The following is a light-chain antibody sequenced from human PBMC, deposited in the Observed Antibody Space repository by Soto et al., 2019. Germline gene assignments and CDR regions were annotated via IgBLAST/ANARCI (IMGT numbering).Light chain of an antibody. CDR1: QSVSSN. CDR3: QQYNKWPPYT. CDR2: GAS. J-gene: IGKJ2*01. V-gene: IGKV3-15*01. Sequence: IVMTQSPANLSVSPGERATLSCRASQSVSSNLAWYQQIPGQGPRLLIYGASTRATGIPARFSGSGSGTEFTLTISSLQSEDFAVYYCQQYNKWPPYTFGQGTKVEIK.